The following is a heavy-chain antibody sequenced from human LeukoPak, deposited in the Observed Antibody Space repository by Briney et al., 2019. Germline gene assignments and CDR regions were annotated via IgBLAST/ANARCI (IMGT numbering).Heavy chain of an antibody. J-gene: IGHJ4*02. CDR2: ISGSGGSS. CDR3: AKGLTGGLDY. V-gene: IGHV3-23*01. Sequence: GGSLRLPCAASGFTFGSNAMSWVRQAPGKGLEWVSAISGSGGSSYYADSVKGRFTISRDNSKNTLYLQMSSLRVEDTAVYYCAKGLTGGLDYWGQGTLVTVSS. CDR1: GFTFGSNA. D-gene: IGHD1-20*01.